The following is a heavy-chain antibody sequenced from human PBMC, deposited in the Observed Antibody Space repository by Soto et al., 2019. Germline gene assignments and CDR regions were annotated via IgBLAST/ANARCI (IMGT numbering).Heavy chain of an antibody. CDR3: AKQDYGDVDH. J-gene: IGHJ4*02. Sequence: PGGSLRLSCAASGFTFTTYAMTWVRQAPGKGLEWVSTVSGSGGNRHYADSVKGRFTISRDNSKNRLYLQMNSLRAEDTAVYYCAKQDYGDVDHWGQGTLVTVS. CDR2: VSGSGGNR. V-gene: IGHV3-23*01. D-gene: IGHD4-17*01. CDR1: GFTFTTYA.